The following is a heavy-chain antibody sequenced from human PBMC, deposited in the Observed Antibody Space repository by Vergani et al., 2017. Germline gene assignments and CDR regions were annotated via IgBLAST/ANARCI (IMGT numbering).Heavy chain of an antibody. CDR1: GFSFSDHY. V-gene: IGHV3-11*01. J-gene: IGHJ3*02. CDR2: ISNSGNTI. Sequence: QVQLVESGGGLVKPGGSLRLSCAASGFSFSDHYMTSIRQAPGKGLEWVSYISNSGNTIEYADSVKGRFSISRDNAKSSLFLQMDSLRAEDTAVYYCARDHRDYNNYPGAFDIWGQGSMVTVSS. D-gene: IGHD5-24*01. CDR3: ARDHRDYNNYPGAFDI.